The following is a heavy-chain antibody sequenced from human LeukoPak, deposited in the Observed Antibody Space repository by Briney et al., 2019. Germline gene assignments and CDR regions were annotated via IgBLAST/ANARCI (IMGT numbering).Heavy chain of an antibody. CDR1: GGSFSGYY. Sequence: SETLSLTCAFYGGSFSGYYWSWIRQPPGKGLEWIGEINHCGSTNYNPSLKSRVTISVDTSKNQFSLKLSSVTAADTAVYYCARGGGIQLWYPFDYWGQGTLVTVSS. CDR2: INHCGST. CDR3: ARGGGIQLWYPFDY. D-gene: IGHD5-18*01. J-gene: IGHJ4*02. V-gene: IGHV4-34*01.